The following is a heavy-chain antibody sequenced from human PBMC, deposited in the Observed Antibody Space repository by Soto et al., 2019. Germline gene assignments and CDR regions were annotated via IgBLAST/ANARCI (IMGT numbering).Heavy chain of an antibody. CDR1: GGSFSGYY. V-gene: IGHV4-34*01. CDR3: ARDRIVVVVAATRGANWFDP. J-gene: IGHJ5*02. Sequence: QVQLQQWGAGLLKPSETLSLTCAVYGGSFSGYYWSWIRQPPGKGLEWIGEINHSGSTNYNPSLKSRVTTSVYTSKNQFSLKLSSVTAADTAVYYCARDRIVVVVAATRGANWFDPWGQGTLVTVSS. CDR2: INHSGST. D-gene: IGHD2-15*01.